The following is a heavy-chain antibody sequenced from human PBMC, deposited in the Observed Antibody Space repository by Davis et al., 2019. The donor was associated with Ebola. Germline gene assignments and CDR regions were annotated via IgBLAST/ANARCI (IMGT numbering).Heavy chain of an antibody. CDR3: ARDSALNSILWWPTFDY. CDR2: IYYSGIT. CDR1: GGSIISSSSY. Sequence: SETLSLTCTVSGGSIISSSSYWGWIRQPPRKGLEWIGSIYYSGITYYNPSLKSRVTISVDTSKNQFSLKLSSVTAADTAVYYCARDSALNSILWWPTFDYWGQGTLVTVSS. D-gene: IGHD2-21*01. V-gene: IGHV4-39*07. J-gene: IGHJ4*02.